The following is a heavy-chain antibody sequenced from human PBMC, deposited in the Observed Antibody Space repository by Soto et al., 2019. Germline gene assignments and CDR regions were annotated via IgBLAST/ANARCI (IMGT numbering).Heavy chain of an antibody. CDR2: IYYSGST. V-gene: IGHV4-59*01. Sequence: SETLSLTCTVSGGSISSYYWSWIRQPPGKGLEWIGYIYYSGSTNYNPSLKSRVTISVDTSKNQFSLKLSSVTAADTAVYYCAREEGSGSYYNPASWFDPWGQGTLVTVSS. J-gene: IGHJ5*02. D-gene: IGHD3-10*01. CDR3: AREEGSGSYYNPASWFDP. CDR1: GGSISSYY.